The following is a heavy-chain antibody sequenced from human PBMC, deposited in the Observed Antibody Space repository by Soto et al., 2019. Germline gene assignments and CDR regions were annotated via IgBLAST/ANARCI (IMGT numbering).Heavy chain of an antibody. CDR2: IYWNDDK. CDR1: GVSRSTSGVG. D-gene: IGHD6-13*01. J-gene: IGHJ1*01. Sequence: QMTVKESGPTLVKPTQTLTLTCTFSGVSRSTSGVGVGWIRQPPGKSVQWLTLIYWNDDKRYSPALKSRLTITKDTSKNQAVPTMSNMAPVDTATSYCAHGGPAASLDFWGKGTLVTVSS. CDR3: AHGGPAASLDF. V-gene: IGHV2-5*01.